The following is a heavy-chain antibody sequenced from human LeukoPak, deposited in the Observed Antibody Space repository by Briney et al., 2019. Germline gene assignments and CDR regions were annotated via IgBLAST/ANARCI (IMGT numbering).Heavy chain of an antibody. CDR1: GYTFTGYY. CDR2: INPNSGGT. Sequence: ASVKVSCKASGYTFTGYYIHWLRQAPGQGLEWMGFINPNSGGTNYAQKFQGRVTMTRDTSISTAYMELSRLKSDDTAVYYCARDYSSGWYVYWGQGTLVTVSS. D-gene: IGHD6-19*01. V-gene: IGHV1-2*02. J-gene: IGHJ4*02. CDR3: ARDYSSGWYVY.